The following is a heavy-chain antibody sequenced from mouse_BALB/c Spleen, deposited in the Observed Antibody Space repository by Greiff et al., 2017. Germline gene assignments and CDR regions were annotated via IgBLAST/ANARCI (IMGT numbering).Heavy chain of an antibody. D-gene: IGHD2-1*01. CDR3: VRRDGTYGYFDV. J-gene: IGHJ1*01. CDR1: GFSLPSYD. Sequence: QVQLKESGPGLVAPSQSLSITCTVSGFSLPSYDISWIRQPPGKGLEWLGVIWTGGGTNYNSAFMSRLSISKDNSKSQVFLKMNSLQTDDTAIYYCVRRDGTYGYFDVWGAGTTVTVSS. CDR2: IWTGGGT. V-gene: IGHV2-9-2*01.